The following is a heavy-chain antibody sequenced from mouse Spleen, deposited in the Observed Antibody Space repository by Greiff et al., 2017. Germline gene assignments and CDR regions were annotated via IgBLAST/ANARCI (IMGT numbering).Heavy chain of an antibody. Sequence: EVQLVESGGGLVQPGGSRKLSCAASGFTFSSYGMSWVRQTPDKRLEWVATISSGGSYTYYPDSVKGRFTISRDNAKNTLYLQMSSLKSEDTAMYYCARQDYYGSSYYAMDYWGQGTSVTVSS. D-gene: IGHD1-1*01. J-gene: IGHJ4*01. CDR3: ARQDYYGSSYYAMDY. V-gene: IGHV5-6*01. CDR1: GFTFSSYG. CDR2: ISSGGSYT.